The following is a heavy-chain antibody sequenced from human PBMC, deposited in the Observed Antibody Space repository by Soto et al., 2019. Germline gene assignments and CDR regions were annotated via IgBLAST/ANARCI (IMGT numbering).Heavy chain of an antibody. J-gene: IGHJ5*02. CDR3: AINTRSAALGFDP. CDR1: GGSIANSNFY. D-gene: IGHD3-16*01. CDR2: IYYSGSS. Sequence: SETLSLTCIVSGGSIANSNFYWNWIRQPPGKGLEWIGSIYYSGSSYYNPSLKSRVTISLDTSKHQFSLRLNSVTAADTAVYYGAINTRSAALGFDPWGQGTMLIVST. V-gene: IGHV4-39*01.